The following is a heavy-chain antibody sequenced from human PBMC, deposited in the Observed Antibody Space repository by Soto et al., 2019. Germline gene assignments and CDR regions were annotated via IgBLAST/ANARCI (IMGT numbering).Heavy chain of an antibody. D-gene: IGHD2-2*01. Sequence: PGGSLRLSCAASGFTLSSYWMSWVRQAPGKGLEWVANIKQDGSEKYYVDSVKGRFTISRDNAKNSLYLQMNSLRAEDTAVYYCARLVVPAAMTYYYYMDVWGKGTTVTVSS. CDR1: GFTLSSYW. CDR3: ARLVVPAAMTYYYYMDV. V-gene: IGHV3-7*01. CDR2: IKQDGSEK. J-gene: IGHJ6*03.